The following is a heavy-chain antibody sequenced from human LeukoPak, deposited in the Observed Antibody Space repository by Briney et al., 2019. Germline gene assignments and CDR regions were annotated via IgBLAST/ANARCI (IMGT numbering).Heavy chain of an antibody. CDR2: IYYSGST. Sequence: SETLSLTCTVSGGSISSGGYYWSWIRQHPGKGLEWIGYIYYSGSTYYNPSLKSRVTISVDTSKNQFSLKLSSVTAADTAVYYCARDRDYYDSSGYMRYFDYWGQGTLVTVPS. CDR3: ARDRDYYDSSGYMRYFDY. D-gene: IGHD3-22*01. CDR1: GGSISSGGYY. J-gene: IGHJ4*02. V-gene: IGHV4-31*03.